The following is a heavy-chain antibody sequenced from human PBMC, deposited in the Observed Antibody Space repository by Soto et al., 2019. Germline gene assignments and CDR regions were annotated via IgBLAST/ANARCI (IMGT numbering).Heavy chain of an antibody. V-gene: IGHV1-18*01. Sequence: QVQLVQSGAEVKKPGASVKVSCKASGYTFTSYGISWVRQAPGQGLEWMGWISAYNGKTNYAQKLQGRVTMTTDTSTGRAYMGXRSLRSDDTAVYYCARDPYDSSGYYPSYYYYGMDVWGQGTTVTVSS. CDR2: ISAYNGKT. D-gene: IGHD3-22*01. J-gene: IGHJ6*02. CDR1: GYTFTSYG. CDR3: ARDPYDSSGYYPSYYYYGMDV.